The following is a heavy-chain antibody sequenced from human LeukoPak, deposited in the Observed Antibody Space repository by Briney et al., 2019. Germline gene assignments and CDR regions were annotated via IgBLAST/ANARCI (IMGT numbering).Heavy chain of an antibody. Sequence: GGSLRLSCAASGFTFSSYAMSWVRQAPGKGLEWVSAISGSGGGTYYADSVKGRFTISRDNSKNTLYLQMNSLRAEDTAVYYCAKRVRYSGYGRIDYWGQGTLVTVSS. CDR1: GFTFSSYA. J-gene: IGHJ4*02. V-gene: IGHV3-23*01. CDR3: AKRVRYSGYGRIDY. CDR2: ISGSGGGT. D-gene: IGHD5-12*01.